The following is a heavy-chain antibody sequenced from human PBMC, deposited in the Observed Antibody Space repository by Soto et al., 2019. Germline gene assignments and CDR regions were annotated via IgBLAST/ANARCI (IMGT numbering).Heavy chain of an antibody. CDR2: MSFDETKK. J-gene: IGHJ6*02. D-gene: IGHD3-22*01. Sequence: QVRLVESGGGVVQPGRSLRLSCAASGFTFSNYAMHWVRQAPGKGLEWVAVMSFDETKKYHAASVEGRFTISRDNSQNTLDLQMHSLRAEDTALYYCARSHAPYYYDTTGFFFGLDVWGQGTTVVVSS. CDR3: ARSHAPYYYDTTGFFFGLDV. V-gene: IGHV3-30-3*01. CDR1: GFTFSNYA.